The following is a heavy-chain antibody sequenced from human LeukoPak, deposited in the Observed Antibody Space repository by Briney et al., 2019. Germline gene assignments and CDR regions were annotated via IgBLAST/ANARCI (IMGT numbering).Heavy chain of an antibody. J-gene: IGHJ6*02. D-gene: IGHD2-2*02. CDR2: ISAYNGNT. V-gene: IGHV1-18*01. CDR3: ARDRYCSSTSCYTGLYYYYGMDV. CDR1: GYTFTSYG. Sequence: ASVKFSCKASGYTFTSYGISWVRQAPGQGLEWMGWISAYNGNTNYAQKLQGRVTMTTDTSTSTAYMELRSLRSDDTAVYYCARDRYCSSTSCYTGLYYYYGMDVWGQGTTVTVSS.